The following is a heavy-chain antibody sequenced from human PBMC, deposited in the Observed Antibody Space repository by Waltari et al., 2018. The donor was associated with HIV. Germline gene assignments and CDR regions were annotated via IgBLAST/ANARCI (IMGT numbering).Heavy chain of an antibody. CDR3: ARQQLGSGALDL. CDR2: ISSGTSYR. CDR1: GLTFSTDP. J-gene: IGHJ4*02. D-gene: IGHD3-10*02. V-gene: IGHV3-21*02. Sequence: EVQLVESGGGLVKPGGSLRLSCTASGLTFSTDPMNWVRQAPGKGLEWVSSISSGTSYRYYADSVTGRFTVSRDNAKNSLFLQMNSLRADDTAVYYCARQQLGSGALDLWGQGTLVTVSS.